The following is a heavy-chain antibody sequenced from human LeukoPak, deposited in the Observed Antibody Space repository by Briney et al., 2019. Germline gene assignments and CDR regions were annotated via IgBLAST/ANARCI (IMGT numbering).Heavy chain of an antibody. CDR3: ARPYYDSSGYLDAFDI. CDR1: GGSISSYY. D-gene: IGHD3-22*01. CDR2: IYYSGST. Sequence: SETLSLTCTVSGGSISSYYWSWIRQPPGKGLEWIGYIYYSGSTNYNPSLKSRVTISVDTSKNQFSLKLSSVTAADTAVYYCARPYYDSSGYLDAFDIWGQGAMVTVSS. J-gene: IGHJ3*02. V-gene: IGHV4-59*08.